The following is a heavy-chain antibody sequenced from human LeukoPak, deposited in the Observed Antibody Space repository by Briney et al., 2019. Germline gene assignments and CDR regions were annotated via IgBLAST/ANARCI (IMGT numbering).Heavy chain of an antibody. V-gene: IGHV3-30*01. CDR2: ISYDGSNK. CDR3: ARVGGARPGS. Sequence: PGGSLRFSCAASGFTFSSYAMPWVRQAPGKGLEWVAVISYDGSNKYYEDSVKGRFTISRDNSNNTLYLHMNSLRAEDTAVYYCARVGGARPGSCGQGTLVTVSP. CDR1: GFTFSSYA. D-gene: IGHD1-26*01. J-gene: IGHJ5*02.